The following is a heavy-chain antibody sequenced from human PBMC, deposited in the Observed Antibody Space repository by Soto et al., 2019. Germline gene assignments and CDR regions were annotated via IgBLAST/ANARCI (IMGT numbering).Heavy chain of an antibody. D-gene: IGHD6-13*01. Sequence: EVQLVESGGGLVQPGGSLRLSCAASGFTFSSYNMNWVRQAPGKGLEWVSYISSSSSIIYYADSVKGRFTISRDNAKNSLYLQMNSLRAEDTAVYYCARAPQPSRYYYDYYMDVWGKGTTVTVSS. CDR3: ARAPQPSRYYYDYYMDV. V-gene: IGHV3-48*01. CDR2: ISSSSSII. J-gene: IGHJ6*03. CDR1: GFTFSSYN.